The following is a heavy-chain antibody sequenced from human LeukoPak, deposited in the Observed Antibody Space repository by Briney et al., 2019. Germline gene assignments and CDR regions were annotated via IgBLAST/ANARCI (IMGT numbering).Heavy chain of an antibody. J-gene: IGHJ4*02. V-gene: IGHV3-9*01. D-gene: IGHD6-19*01. CDR3: AKEAGAFDY. CDR2: ISWNSGSI. Sequence: PGGSLRLSCAASGFNFDDYVMHWVRQAPGKGLEWVSSISWNSGSIGYADSVKGRFTISRDNAKNSLYLQMNSLRAEDTALYYCAKEAGAFDYWGQGTLVTVSS. CDR1: GFNFDDYV.